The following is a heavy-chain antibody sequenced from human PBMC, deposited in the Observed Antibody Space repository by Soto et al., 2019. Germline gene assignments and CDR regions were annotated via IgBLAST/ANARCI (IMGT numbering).Heavy chain of an antibody. CDR3: ARDGFHYDFWSGYWFGRGNFDY. V-gene: IGHV1-8*01. Sequence: ASVKVSCKASGYTLTSYDINWVRQDTRQGHERMGWMNPNSGNTGYAQKFQGRVTMTRNTSISTAYMELSSLRSEDTAVYYCARDGFHYDFWSGYWFGRGNFDYWGQGTLVTVSS. J-gene: IGHJ4*02. CDR1: GYTLTSYD. D-gene: IGHD3-3*01. CDR2: MNPNSGNT.